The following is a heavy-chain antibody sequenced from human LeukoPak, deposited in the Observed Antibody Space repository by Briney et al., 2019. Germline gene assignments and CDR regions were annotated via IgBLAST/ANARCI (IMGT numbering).Heavy chain of an antibody. CDR3: AKEGYGDYGGGTFDM. D-gene: IGHD4-17*01. Sequence: GGSLRLSCAASGFTFSSYAMHWVRQAPGKGLECVAVISYDGSNKYYADSVKGRFTISRDSSKNMLFLQMSSLRVEDTAVYYCAKEGYGDYGGGTFDMWGQGTMVTVSS. CDR1: GFTFSSYA. J-gene: IGHJ3*02. V-gene: IGHV3-30*04. CDR2: ISYDGSNK.